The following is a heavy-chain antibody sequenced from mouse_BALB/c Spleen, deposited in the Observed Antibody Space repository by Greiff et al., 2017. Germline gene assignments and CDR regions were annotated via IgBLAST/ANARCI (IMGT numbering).Heavy chain of an antibody. J-gene: IGHJ4*01. CDR1: GFNIKDTY. CDR2: IDPANGNT. V-gene: IGHV14-3*02. CDR3: ARSGGNYANAMDY. Sequence: VQLKESGAELVKPGASVKLSCTASGFNIKDTYMHWVKQRPEQGLEWIGRIDPANGNTKYDPKFQGKATITADTSSNTAYLQLSSLTSEDTAVYYCARSGGNYANAMDYWGQGTSVTVSS. D-gene: IGHD2-1*01.